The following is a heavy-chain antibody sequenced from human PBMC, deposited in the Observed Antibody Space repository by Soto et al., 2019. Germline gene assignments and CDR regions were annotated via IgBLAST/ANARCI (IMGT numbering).Heavy chain of an antibody. CDR2: IKEDGSEK. CDR1: GFRFSGFW. V-gene: IGHV3-7*01. Sequence: EVQVVESGGGLVQPGGSLRLSCAASGFRFSGFWMNWVRQAPGKGLQWVAIIKEDGSEKYYVDSVNGRFTISRDNAKNSLYLQMDRLRVEDTAVYYCVRGSCFVLDHWGQGTPVTVSS. J-gene: IGHJ4*02. CDR3: VRGSCFVLDH. D-gene: IGHD2-21*01.